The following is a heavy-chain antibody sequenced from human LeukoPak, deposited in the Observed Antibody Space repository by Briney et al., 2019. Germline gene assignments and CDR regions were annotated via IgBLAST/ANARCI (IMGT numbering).Heavy chain of an antibody. Sequence: PGGSLRLSCAASGFTFSSYSMSWVRQAPGKGLEWVSSISGTSTYIYYADSMKGRFTISRDNAKNSLFLQMSSLKAEDTAVYYCASTDDSRGYRSYYFDYWGQGTLVTVSS. V-gene: IGHV3-21*01. J-gene: IGHJ4*02. CDR2: ISGTSTYI. CDR3: ASTDDSRGYRSYYFDY. D-gene: IGHD3-22*01. CDR1: GFTFSSYS.